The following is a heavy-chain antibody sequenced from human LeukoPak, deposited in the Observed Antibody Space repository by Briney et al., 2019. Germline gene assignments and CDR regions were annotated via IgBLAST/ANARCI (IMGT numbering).Heavy chain of an antibody. CDR2: ITSSSNYI. CDR3: VRGDSRAY. J-gene: IGHJ4*02. D-gene: IGHD3/OR15-3a*01. V-gene: IGHV3-21*01. Sequence: GGSLRLSCSASGFTLNSFWMHWVRHAPGKGLEWVSSITSSSNYIYYTDSVKGRFTVSSDNARNSLYLQMNSLTAEDTAVYYCVRGDSRAYWGQGTLVAVSS. CDR1: GFTLNSFW.